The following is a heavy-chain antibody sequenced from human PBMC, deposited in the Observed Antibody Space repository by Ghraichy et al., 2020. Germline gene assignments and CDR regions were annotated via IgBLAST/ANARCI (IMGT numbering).Heavy chain of an antibody. CDR1: GGSFSGYY. CDR3: ARADCSSTSCYRF. V-gene: IGHV4-34*01. J-gene: IGHJ4*02. D-gene: IGHD2-2*02. CDR2: INHSGST. Sequence: SETLSLTCAVYGGSFSGYYWSWIRQPPGKGLEWIGEINHSGSTNYNPSLKSRVTISVDTSKNQFSLKLSSVTAADTAVYYCARADCSSTSCYRFWGQGTLVTVSS.